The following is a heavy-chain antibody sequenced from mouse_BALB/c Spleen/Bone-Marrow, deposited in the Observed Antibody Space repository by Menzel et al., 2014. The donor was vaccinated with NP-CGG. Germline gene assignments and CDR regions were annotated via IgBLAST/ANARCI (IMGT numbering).Heavy chain of an antibody. D-gene: IGHD1-1*01. V-gene: IGHV2-5*01. CDR2: IWRGGST. CDR1: GFSLTNCG. J-gene: IGHJ1*01. Sequence: QVQLKESGPGLVQPSQSLSITCTVSGFSLTNCGIHWVRQSPGKGLEWLGVIWRGGSTDYNAAFMFRLNITKDNSKSQVFFKMNSLQADDTAIYYCAKKTYGSSVYFDVWGAGTTVTVSS. CDR3: AKKTYGSSVYFDV.